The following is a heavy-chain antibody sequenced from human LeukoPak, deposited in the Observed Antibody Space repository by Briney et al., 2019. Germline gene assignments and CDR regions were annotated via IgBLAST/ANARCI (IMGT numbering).Heavy chain of an antibody. D-gene: IGHD6-19*01. CDR3: AKERSLEIAVAGTIFDH. CDR1: GFTVSSNY. J-gene: IGHJ4*02. CDR2: IYSGGDT. Sequence: GGSLRLSCAAPGFTVSSNYMGWVRQAPGKGLEWVSVIYSGGDTYYADSVKGRFTISRDNSKNMIYLEMSSLKAEDTAVYYCAKERSLEIAVAGTIFDHWGQGTLVTVSS. V-gene: IGHV3-66*01.